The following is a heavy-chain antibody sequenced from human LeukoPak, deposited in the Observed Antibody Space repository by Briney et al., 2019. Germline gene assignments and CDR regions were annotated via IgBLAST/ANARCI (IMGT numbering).Heavy chain of an antibody. J-gene: IGHJ6*02. D-gene: IGHD2-8*01. CDR3: ARERCTNGVCYTRFDYYHGMDV. CDR2: ISYDGSNK. CDR1: GFTFSSYA. Sequence: GGSLRLSCAASGFTFSSYAMHWVRQAPGKGLEWVAVISYDGSNKYYADSVKGRFTISRDNSKNTLYLQMNSLRAEDTAVYYCARERCTNGVCYTRFDYYHGMDVWGQGTTVTVSS. V-gene: IGHV3-30-3*01.